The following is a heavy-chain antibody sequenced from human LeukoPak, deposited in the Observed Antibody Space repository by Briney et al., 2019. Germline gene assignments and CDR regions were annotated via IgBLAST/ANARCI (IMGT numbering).Heavy chain of an antibody. D-gene: IGHD3-10*01. CDR3: ARAAWGWFGESDYYYMDV. Sequence: GGSLRLSCAASGFIFSSYAMSWVRQAPGKGLEWVSAISGSGGSTYYADSVKGRFTISRDNSKNTLYLQMNSLRAEDTAVYYCARAAWGWFGESDYYYMDVWGKGTTVTVSS. J-gene: IGHJ6*03. CDR1: GFIFSSYA. V-gene: IGHV3-23*01. CDR2: ISGSGGST.